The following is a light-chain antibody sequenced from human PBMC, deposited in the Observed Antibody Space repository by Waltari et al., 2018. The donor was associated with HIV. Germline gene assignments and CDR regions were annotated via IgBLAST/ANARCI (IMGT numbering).Light chain of an antibody. CDR1: SRDVGGYNY. CDR2: EVN. Sequence: QSALTQPPSASGSLGQSVTISCTGASRDVGGYNYVSWYQQHPGKAPKLIIYEVNKRPSGVPDRFFGSKSGNTASLTVSGLQAEDEADYYCSSYAGSNNFVVFGGGTNLTVL. J-gene: IGLJ2*01. V-gene: IGLV2-8*01. CDR3: SSYAGSNNFVV.